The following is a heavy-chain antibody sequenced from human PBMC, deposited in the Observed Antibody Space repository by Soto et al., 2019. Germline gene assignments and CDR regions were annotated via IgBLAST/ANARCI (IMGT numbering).Heavy chain of an antibody. Sequence: QVQIQQWGAGLLKLSETLSLNCAVYGGSFSGCYRSWIRQPPGKGLESIGEINHRGSINYNPSLKSRVTMSVDTSKNQFSLKLNSVTAADTAVFYCARGSRMRIPAASGRDYYYHGLDVWGQGTAVTVSS. D-gene: IGHD2-15*01. CDR3: ARGSRMRIPAASGRDYYYHGLDV. CDR1: GGSFSGCY. CDR2: INHRGSI. V-gene: IGHV4-34*01. J-gene: IGHJ6*02.